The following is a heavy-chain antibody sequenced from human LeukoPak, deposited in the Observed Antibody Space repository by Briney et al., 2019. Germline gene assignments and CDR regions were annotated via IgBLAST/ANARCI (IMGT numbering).Heavy chain of an antibody. J-gene: IGHJ4*02. CDR2: IYTSGST. Sequence: PSETLSLTCTVSGGSISSYYWSWIRQPAGKGLEWIGRIYTSGSTNYIPSLKSRVTMSVDTSKNQSSLKLSSVTAADTAVYYCASTRSGSSWYYFDYWGQGTLVTVSS. CDR3: ASTRSGSSWYYFDY. CDR1: GGSISSYY. D-gene: IGHD6-13*01. V-gene: IGHV4-4*07.